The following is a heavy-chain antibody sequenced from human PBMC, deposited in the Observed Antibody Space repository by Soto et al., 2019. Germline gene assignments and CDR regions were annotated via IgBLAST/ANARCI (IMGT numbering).Heavy chain of an antibody. CDR2: TNTDGTAT. Sequence: EVQLVESGGGLVQPGGSLRLSCAASGFTFSAYWMHWVRQAPGKGLVWVSRTNTDGTATTYADSVEGRFTISRDNAKNMLYLQKNSLRAEDTAVYYCTRGHYYGMDVWGQGTTVTVSS. V-gene: IGHV3-74*03. CDR1: GFTFSAYW. J-gene: IGHJ6*02. CDR3: TRGHYYGMDV.